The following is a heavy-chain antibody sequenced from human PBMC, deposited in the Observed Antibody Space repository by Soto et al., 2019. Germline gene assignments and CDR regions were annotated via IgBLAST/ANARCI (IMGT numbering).Heavy chain of an antibody. CDR1: GFSFTNFA. Sequence: GGSLRLSCAASGFSFTNFAMSWVRQAPGKGLEWVAGIGASGDITWYADSVKGRLSISRDNSKNTLYLQLNSLRFEDTAVYYCAKDDFTDRGDDYFDYWGPGTLVTV. D-gene: IGHD2-21*02. CDR3: AKDDFTDRGDDYFDY. J-gene: IGHJ4*02. CDR2: IGASGDIT. V-gene: IGHV3-23*01.